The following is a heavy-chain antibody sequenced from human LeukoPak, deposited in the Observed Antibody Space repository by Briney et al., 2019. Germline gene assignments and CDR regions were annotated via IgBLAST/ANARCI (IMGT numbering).Heavy chain of an antibody. D-gene: IGHD3-16*02. CDR3: ARAGYTISFYRCDY. J-gene: IGHJ4*02. CDR1: GGSINSYW. V-gene: IGHV4-4*07. Sequence: SETLSLTCSVSGGSINSYWWSWIRQPAGKGLEFIGRIYTTGMTNYNPSLKSRVSMSVDTSKNQFSLELRSVTAADTAVYFCARAGYTISFYRCDYWGQGALVTVSS. CDR2: IYTTGMT.